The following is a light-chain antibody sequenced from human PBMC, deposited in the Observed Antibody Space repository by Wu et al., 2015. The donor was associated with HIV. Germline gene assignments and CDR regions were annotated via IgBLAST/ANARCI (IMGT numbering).Light chain of an antibody. CDR2: GAS. J-gene: IGKJ2*03. CDR1: QSVSSSY. CDR3: QHYGSHR. Sequence: ETVLTQSPGTLSLSPGERATLSCRASQSVSSSYLAWYQQIPGQAPRLLIYGASSRATGIPDRFSGSGSGTDFTLTISRLEPEDFAVYYCQHYGSHRFGQGTKVEIK. V-gene: IGKV3-20*01.